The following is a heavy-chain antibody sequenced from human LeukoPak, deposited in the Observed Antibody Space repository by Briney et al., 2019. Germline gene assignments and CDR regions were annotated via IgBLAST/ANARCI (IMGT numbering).Heavy chain of an antibody. CDR1: GFTFGSHA. J-gene: IGHJ4*02. Sequence: GGSLRLSCEASGFTFGSHAMYWVRQAPGKGLEWVAGIFGSGGSPHYADSVKGRFTISRDNYRNTVYLQINSLRAEDTAVYYCGKATVGYSSGQKPAWPVDYWGQGTLVTVSS. CDR3: GKATVGYSSGQKPAWPVDY. CDR2: IFGSGGSP. V-gene: IGHV3-23*01. D-gene: IGHD5-18*01.